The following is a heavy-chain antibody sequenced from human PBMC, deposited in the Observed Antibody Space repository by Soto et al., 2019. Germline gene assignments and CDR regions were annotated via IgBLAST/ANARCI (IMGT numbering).Heavy chain of an antibody. V-gene: IGHV3-33*01. Sequence: PGGTLRLSCAASGFTFSSYGMHWVRQAPGKGLEWVAVIWYDGSNKYYADSVKGRFTISRDNSKNTLYLQMNSLRAEDTAVYYCARDGGDSRSFLGGHPFDYWGQGTLVTVSS. CDR3: ARDGGDSRSFLGGHPFDY. CDR1: GFTFSSYG. CDR2: IWYDGSNK. J-gene: IGHJ4*02. D-gene: IGHD6-13*01.